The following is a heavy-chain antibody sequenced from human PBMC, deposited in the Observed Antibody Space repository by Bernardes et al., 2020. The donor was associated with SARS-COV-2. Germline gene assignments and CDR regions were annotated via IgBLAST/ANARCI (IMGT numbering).Heavy chain of an antibody. CDR2: IYSGGST. J-gene: IGHJ6*02. D-gene: IGHD3-3*01. V-gene: IGHV3-53*01. CDR1: GFTVSSNY. CDR3: ARDLLYYDFWSGYRGYYGMDV. Sequence: GGSLRLSCAASGFTVSSNYMSWVRQAPGKGLEWVSVIYSGGSTYYADSVKGRFTISRDNSKNTLYLQMNSLRAEDTAVYYCARDLLYYDFWSGYRGYYGMDVWGQGTTVTVSS.